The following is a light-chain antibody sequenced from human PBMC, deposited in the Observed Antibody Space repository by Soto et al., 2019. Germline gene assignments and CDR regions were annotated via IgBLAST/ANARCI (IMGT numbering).Light chain of an antibody. V-gene: IGLV2-14*01. CDR3: SSYRSSNTRDVV. CDR1: SSDVGGYNY. CDR2: EVG. Sequence: QSVLTQPASVSGSPGQSITISCTGSSSDVGGYNYVSWYQHHPGKAPKLMIYEVGNRPSGVSNRFSGSKSGKTASLTISGLQAEDEADYYCSSYRSSNTRDVVFGGGTKLTVL. J-gene: IGLJ2*01.